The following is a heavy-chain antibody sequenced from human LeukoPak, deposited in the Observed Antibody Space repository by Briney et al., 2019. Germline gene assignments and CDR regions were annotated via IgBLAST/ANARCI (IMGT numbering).Heavy chain of an antibody. Sequence: GASVKVSCKASGYTFTGYYMHWVRQAPGQGLEWMGWINPNSGGTNYAQKLQGRVTMTRDTSISTAYMELGRLRSDDTAVYYCARGPKYQADAFDIWGQGTMVTVSS. CDR2: INPNSGGT. CDR1: GYTFTGYY. CDR3: ARGPKYQADAFDI. J-gene: IGHJ3*02. V-gene: IGHV1-2*02. D-gene: IGHD2-2*01.